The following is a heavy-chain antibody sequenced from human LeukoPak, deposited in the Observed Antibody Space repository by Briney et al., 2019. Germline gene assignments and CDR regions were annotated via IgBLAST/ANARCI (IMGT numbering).Heavy chain of an antibody. CDR2: IYHSGST. D-gene: IGHD6-13*01. CDR1: GGSISSSNW. CDR3: ARAPEQQLVRTGFDY. Sequence: SETLSLTCAVSGGSISSSNWWSWVRQPPGKGLEWIGEIYHSGSTNYNPSLKSRVTISVDKSKNQFSLKLSSVTAADTAVYYCARAPEQQLVRTGFDYWGQGTLVTVSS. V-gene: IGHV4-4*02. J-gene: IGHJ4*02.